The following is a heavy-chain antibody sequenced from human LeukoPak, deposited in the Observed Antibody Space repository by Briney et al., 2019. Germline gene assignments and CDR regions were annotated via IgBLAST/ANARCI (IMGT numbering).Heavy chain of an antibody. CDR1: GGSISSYY. J-gene: IGHJ4*02. CDR3: ARGYCSGGSCYSVRPHFDY. D-gene: IGHD2-15*01. Sequence: KSSETLSLTCTVSGGSISSYYWSWIRQPPGKGLEWIGYIYYSGSTYYNPSLKSRVTISVDTSKNQFSLKLSSVTAADTAVYYCARGYCSGGSCYSVRPHFDYWGQGTLVTVSS. V-gene: IGHV4-59*12. CDR2: IYYSGST.